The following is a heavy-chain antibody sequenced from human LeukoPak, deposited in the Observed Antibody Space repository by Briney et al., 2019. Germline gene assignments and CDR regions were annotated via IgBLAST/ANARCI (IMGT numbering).Heavy chain of an antibody. V-gene: IGHV1-2*02. CDR3: ARGRIVGARNWLDP. Sequence: SVKVSCKASGYTFTGYYMHWVRQAPGQGLEWLGWINPNSGGTNYAQKFQGRVTMTRDTSISTAYMELSRLRSDDTAVYYCARGRIVGARNWLDPWGQGTLVTVSS. D-gene: IGHD1-26*01. J-gene: IGHJ5*02. CDR1: GYTFTGYY. CDR2: INPNSGGT.